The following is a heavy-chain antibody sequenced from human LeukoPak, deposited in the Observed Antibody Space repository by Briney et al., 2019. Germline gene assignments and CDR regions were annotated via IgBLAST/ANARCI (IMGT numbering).Heavy chain of an antibody. Sequence: ASVKVSCKASGGTFSSYAISWVRQAPGQGLEWMGGIIPIFGTANYAQKFQGRVTITADESTSTAYMELSSLRSEDTAVYYCARAFGGDFWSGHFFDYWGQGTLVTVSS. V-gene: IGHV1-69*13. D-gene: IGHD3-3*01. CDR3: ARAFGGDFWSGHFFDY. J-gene: IGHJ4*02. CDR1: GGTFSSYA. CDR2: IIPIFGTA.